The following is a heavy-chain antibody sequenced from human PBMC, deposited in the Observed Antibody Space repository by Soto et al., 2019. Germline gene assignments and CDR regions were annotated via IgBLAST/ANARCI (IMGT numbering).Heavy chain of an antibody. V-gene: IGHV1-18*01. CDR3: VRDASSGYRGWWDP. CDR2: ISPYNGDT. J-gene: IGHJ5*02. CDR1: SYTFTSYR. Sequence: QVQMVQSGNEVKKPVASVMASCKTSSYTFTSYRVSWVRQAPGQGLVWIGRISPYNGDTLYARKFQGRVTVTADRATDTVYMELRSLTSDDTAVYYCVRDASSGYRGWWDPWGQGTLVTVSS. D-gene: IGHD6-25*01.